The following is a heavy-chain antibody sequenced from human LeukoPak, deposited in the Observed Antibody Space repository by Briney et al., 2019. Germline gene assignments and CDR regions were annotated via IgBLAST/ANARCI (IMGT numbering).Heavy chain of an antibody. D-gene: IGHD2-8*02. J-gene: IGHJ4*02. CDR1: GGSISSGSYY. V-gene: IGHV4-61*02. CDR2: IYTSGST. Sequence: SETLSPTCTVSGGSISSGSYYWSWLRQPAGKGLEWIGRIYTSGSTNYNPSLKSRVTISVDTSKNQFSLKLSSVTAADTAVYYCARGTYWAFDYWGQGTLVTVSS. CDR3: ARGTYWAFDY.